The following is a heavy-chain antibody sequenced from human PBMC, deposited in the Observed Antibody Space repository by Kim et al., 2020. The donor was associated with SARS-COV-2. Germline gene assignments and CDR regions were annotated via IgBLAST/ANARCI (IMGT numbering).Heavy chain of an antibody. CDR3: ARDSFNFGVVKGYYYYYMDV. CDR1: GGSISSYY. V-gene: IGHV4-59*01. Sequence: SETLSLTCTVSGGSISSYYWSWIRQPPGKGLEWIGYIYYSGSTNYNPSLKSRVTISVDTSKNQFSLKLSSVTAADTAVYYCARDSFNFGVVKGYYYYYMDVWGKGNTVTVSS. CDR2: IYYSGST. D-gene: IGHD3-3*01. J-gene: IGHJ6*03.